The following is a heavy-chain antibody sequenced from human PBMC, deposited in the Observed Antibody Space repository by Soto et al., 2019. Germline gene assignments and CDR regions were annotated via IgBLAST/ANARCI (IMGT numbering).Heavy chain of an antibody. CDR3: ASNNRGSSNFDY. V-gene: IGHV1-69*13. Sequence: ASVKVSCKASGGTFRSNAISWVRQAPGQGLEWMGGIIPIFGTTSYAQKFQGRVTITADESTTTAYMELNSLGSEDTAVYYCASNNRGSSNFDYWGQGTVVTVSS. CDR1: GGTFRSNA. D-gene: IGHD3-16*01. CDR2: IIPIFGTT. J-gene: IGHJ4*02.